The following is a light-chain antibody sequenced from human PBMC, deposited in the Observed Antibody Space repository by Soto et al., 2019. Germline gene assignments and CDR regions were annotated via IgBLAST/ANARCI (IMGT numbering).Light chain of an antibody. CDR1: QSVSRN. V-gene: IGKV3D-15*02. J-gene: IGKJ5*01. CDR3: QQYSDLPMT. Sequence: EILMTQSPATVSVSPWERATLACRASQSVSRNLAWYQQKPGQAPRLLIYGASTRATGIPDRFSGGGSGTDFTLTISRLEPEDFAVYFCQQYSDLPMTFGQGTRLEIK. CDR2: GAS.